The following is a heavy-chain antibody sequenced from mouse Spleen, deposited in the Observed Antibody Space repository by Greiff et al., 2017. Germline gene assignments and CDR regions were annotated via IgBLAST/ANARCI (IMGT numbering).Heavy chain of an antibody. V-gene: IGHV1-39*01. Sequence: IQLQQSGPELVKPGASVKISCKASGYSFTDYNMNWVKQSNGKSLEWIGVINPNYGTTSYNQKFKGKATLTVDQSSSTAYMQLNSLTSEDSAVYYCARGIYYYGSSYDNYYAMDYWGQGTSVTVSS. D-gene: IGHD1-1*01. CDR3: ARGIYYYGSSYDNYYAMDY. CDR1: GYSFTDYN. J-gene: IGHJ4*01. CDR2: INPNYGTT.